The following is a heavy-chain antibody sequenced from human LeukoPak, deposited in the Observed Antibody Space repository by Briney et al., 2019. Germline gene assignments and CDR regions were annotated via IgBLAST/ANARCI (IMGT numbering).Heavy chain of an antibody. Sequence: ASVKVSCKASGYTFTSYYLYWVRQAPGQGLEWMGVINPSGGSTTSAQKFQGRVTMTRDTSTSTVYMELRSLRSEDTAVYYCARGPGPADDGGGYCFDYWGQGTLVTFSS. CDR1: GYTFTSYY. CDR2: INPSGGST. V-gene: IGHV1-46*01. CDR3: ARGPGPADDGGGYCFDY. D-gene: IGHD3-22*01. J-gene: IGHJ4*02.